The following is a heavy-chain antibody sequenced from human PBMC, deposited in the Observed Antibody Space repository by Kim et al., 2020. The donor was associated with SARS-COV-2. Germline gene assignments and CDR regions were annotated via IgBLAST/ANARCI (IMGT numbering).Heavy chain of an antibody. D-gene: IGHD6-6*01. V-gene: IGHV5-10-1*01. Sequence: GESLKISCKGSGYSFTSYWISWVRQMPGKGLEWMGRIDPSDSYTNYSPSFQGHVTISADKSISTAYLQWSSLKASDTAMYYCARHDGRGPRRDWFDPWGQGTLVTVSS. J-gene: IGHJ5*02. CDR1: GYSFTSYW. CDR2: IDPSDSYT. CDR3: ARHDGRGPRRDWFDP.